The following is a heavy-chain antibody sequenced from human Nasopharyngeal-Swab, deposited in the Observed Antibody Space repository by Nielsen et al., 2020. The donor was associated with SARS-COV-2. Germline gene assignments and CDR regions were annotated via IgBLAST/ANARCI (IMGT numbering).Heavy chain of an antibody. V-gene: IGHV3-9*01. CDR3: AKDHGYYYGMDV. CDR1: GFTFDDYA. J-gene: IGHJ6*02. Sequence: SLKISCAASGFTFDDYAMHWVRQAPGKGLEWVSGISWNSGSIGYADSVKGRFTISRDNAKNSLYLQMNSLRAEDPALYYCAKDHGYYYGMDVWGQGTTVTVSS. CDR2: ISWNSGSI.